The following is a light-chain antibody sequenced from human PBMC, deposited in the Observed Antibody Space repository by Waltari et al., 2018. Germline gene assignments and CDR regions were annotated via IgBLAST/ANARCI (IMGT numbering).Light chain of an antibody. V-gene: IGLV10-54*04. CDR3: TAWDRRLSVWV. J-gene: IGLJ3*02. CDR2: RSN. CDR1: SNNIGNLR. Sequence: QAGLTQPPSVSKDLRETATLTCTGNSNNIGNLRSAWLQQHPGHPPKLLSDRSNSRPSEISERFSASRSGDTASLAITGLQAEDEADYYCTAWDRRLSVWVFGGGTKLTVL.